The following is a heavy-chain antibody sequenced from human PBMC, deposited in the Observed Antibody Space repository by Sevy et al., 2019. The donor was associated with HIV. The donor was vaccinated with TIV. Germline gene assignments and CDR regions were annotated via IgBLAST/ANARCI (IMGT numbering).Heavy chain of an antibody. CDR3: TRGAHYDDADWGFDY. CDR1: GFIFSDYY. CDR2: VSRGGYTI. J-gene: IGHJ4*01. V-gene: IGHV3-11*01. D-gene: IGHD3-22*01. Sequence: GGSLRLSCAASGFIFSDYYMAWVRQAPGKGLEWISYVSRGGYTIYYADSVEGRFSISRYDAKDSLFLQMDSLRAEDTAFYYWTRGAHYDDADWGFDYWGHGALVTVSS.